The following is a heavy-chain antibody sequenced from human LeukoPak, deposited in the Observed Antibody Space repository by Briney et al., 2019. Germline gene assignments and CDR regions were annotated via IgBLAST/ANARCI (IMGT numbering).Heavy chain of an antibody. Sequence: GGSLRLSCAASGFTFSSYGMHWFRQAPGKGLEWVAVISYDGSNKYYADSVKGRFTISRDNSKNTLYLQMNSLRAEDTAVYYCAKDLERWLHLGYFDYWGQGTLVTVSS. D-gene: IGHD5-24*01. V-gene: IGHV3-30*18. CDR3: AKDLERWLHLGYFDY. CDR1: GFTFSSYG. J-gene: IGHJ4*02. CDR2: ISYDGSNK.